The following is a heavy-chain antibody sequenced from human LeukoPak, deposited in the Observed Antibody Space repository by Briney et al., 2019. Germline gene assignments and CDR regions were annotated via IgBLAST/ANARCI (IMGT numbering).Heavy chain of an antibody. D-gene: IGHD1-7*01. Sequence: NPSETLSLTWTVSGGSISTSNYYWGWIRQPPGKGLEWIGNIFYSGSTYYSPSVKSRVTISLDTSKNQFSLKLSSVTAADTAVYYCARDSYNWNYPHYYYYMDVWGKGTTVTVSS. CDR1: GGSISTSNYY. CDR3: ARDSYNWNYPHYYYYMDV. J-gene: IGHJ6*03. V-gene: IGHV4-39*07. CDR2: IFYSGST.